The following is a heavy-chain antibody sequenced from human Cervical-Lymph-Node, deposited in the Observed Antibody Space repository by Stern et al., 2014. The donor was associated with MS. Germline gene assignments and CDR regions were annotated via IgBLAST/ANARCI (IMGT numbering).Heavy chain of an antibody. CDR1: GFSLTTSGVG. D-gene: IGHD6-13*01. CDR2: IYWNDSK. Sequence: QITLKESGPTLVKPTQTLTLTCFFSGFSLTTSGVGVGWFRQPPGKALEXLALIYWNDSKYYSPSLKDRLTITKDTSKKQVVLTMTNMDPVDTGTYYCAHIPPAPGVYYSYGMDVWGQGTTVTVSS. CDR3: AHIPPAPGVYYSYGMDV. J-gene: IGHJ6*02. V-gene: IGHV2-5*01.